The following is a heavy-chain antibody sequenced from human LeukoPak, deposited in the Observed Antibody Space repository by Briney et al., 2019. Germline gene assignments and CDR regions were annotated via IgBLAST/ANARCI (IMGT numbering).Heavy chain of an antibody. D-gene: IGHD2-2*02. V-gene: IGHV3-23*01. CDR3: ARLIRYCSSTSCYTDYYYGMDV. Sequence: GGSLRLSCAASGFTFSSYAMSWVRQAPGKGLEWVSAISGSGGSTYYADSVKGRFTISRDNAKNSLYLQMNSLRAEDTAVYYCARLIRYCSSTSCYTDYYYGMDVWGQGTTVTVSS. CDR1: GFTFSSYA. CDR2: ISGSGGST. J-gene: IGHJ6*02.